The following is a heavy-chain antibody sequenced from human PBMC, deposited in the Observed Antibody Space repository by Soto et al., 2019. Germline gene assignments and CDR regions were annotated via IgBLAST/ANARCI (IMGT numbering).Heavy chain of an antibody. J-gene: IGHJ4*02. D-gene: IGHD6-13*01. V-gene: IGHV1-2*04. CDR1: GYTFTGYY. CDR2: INPNSGGT. CDR3: ARAGVVAAAAGHFDY. Sequence: ASVKVSCKASGYTFTGYYMQWVRQAPGQGLEWMGWINPNSGGTNYAQKFQGWVTMTRDTSISTAYMELSRLRSDDTAVYYCARAGVVAAAAGHFDYWGQGTLVTVSS.